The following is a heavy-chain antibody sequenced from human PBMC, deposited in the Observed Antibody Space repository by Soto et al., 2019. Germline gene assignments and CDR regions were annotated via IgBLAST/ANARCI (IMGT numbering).Heavy chain of an antibody. V-gene: IGHV3-7*05. CDR1: GFTFSGYW. Sequence: EVQLVESGGGLVQPGGSLRLSCAASGFTFSGYWMSWVRQAPGKGLEWVANIKQDGSEQFYVDSVKGRFTISRDNAKNSLYLQMNRLSAEDTAVYYCAREAVWGQGTKVTVSS. J-gene: IGHJ6*02. CDR2: IKQDGSEQ. CDR3: AREAV.